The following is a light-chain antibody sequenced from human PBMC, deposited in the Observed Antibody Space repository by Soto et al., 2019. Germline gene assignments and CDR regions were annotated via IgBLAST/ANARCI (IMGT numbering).Light chain of an antibody. J-gene: IGLJ2*01. CDR3: QSYDSSLSGQEV. CDR1: SSNIGAGYD. V-gene: IGLV1-40*01. Sequence: QLVLTQPPSVSGAPGQRVTISCTGSSSNIGAGYDVHWYQQLPGTAPKLLIYGNSNRPSGVPDRFSGSKSGTSASLAITGLQAEDEADYYCQSYDSSLSGQEVFGGGTKLTVL. CDR2: GNS.